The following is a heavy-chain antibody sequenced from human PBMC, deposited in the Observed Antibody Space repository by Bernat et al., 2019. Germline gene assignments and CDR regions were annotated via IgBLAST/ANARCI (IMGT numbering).Heavy chain of an antibody. J-gene: IGHJ6*03. CDR2: IWDDGSNK. Sequence: QVQLVESGGGVVQPGRSLRLSCAASGFTFSSYGMHWVRQAPGKGLEWVAVIWDDGSNKYYADSVKGRFTISRDNSKNTLYLQMNSLRAEDTAVYYCARRSCADYGAYYYYYMDVWGKGTTVTVSS. CDR1: GFTFSSYG. V-gene: IGHV3-33*01. D-gene: IGHD4-17*01. CDR3: ARRSCADYGAYYYYYMDV.